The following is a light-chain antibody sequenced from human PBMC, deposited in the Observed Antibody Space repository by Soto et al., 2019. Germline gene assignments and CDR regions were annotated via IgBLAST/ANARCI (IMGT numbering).Light chain of an antibody. CDR1: SSNIGRKS. Sequence: SALTQPPSVSATPGQSVAISCSGSSSNIGRKSVNWYQQVPGTAPKLLIYSNNHRPSGVPDRFSGSKSGTSASLAISGLHSEDEADYFCAAWDDTLNGPTFGGGTKLTVL. V-gene: IGLV1-44*01. CDR3: AAWDDTLNGPT. J-gene: IGLJ2*01. CDR2: SNN.